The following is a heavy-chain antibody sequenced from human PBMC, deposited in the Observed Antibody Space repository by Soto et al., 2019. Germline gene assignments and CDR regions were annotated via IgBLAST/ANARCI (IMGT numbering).Heavy chain of an antibody. CDR2: ITPTSGGT. CDR3: AKGEGGLRCGSIDS. Sequence: GASVKVSSKDSRYTITGNYMHSVRQDPGQGLEWMGWITPTSGGTKYAQKFQGGVTMPRDTSISTAYMELSRLRSDDTAVYYCAKGEGGLRCGSIDSWGQGPLVTVSS. CDR1: RYTITGNY. V-gene: IGHV1-2*02. D-gene: IGHD3-16*01. J-gene: IGHJ5*01.